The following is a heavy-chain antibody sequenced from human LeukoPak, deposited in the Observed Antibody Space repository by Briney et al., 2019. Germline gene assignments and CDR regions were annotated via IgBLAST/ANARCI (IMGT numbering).Heavy chain of an antibody. Sequence: SETLSLTCAVSGYSISNGYYWGWIRQPPGKGLEWIGSIYHSGSTYYNPSLKSRVTISVDTSKNQFSLKLSSVTAADTAVYYCARVDYDSSGYHDAFDIWGQGTMVTVSS. J-gene: IGHJ3*02. CDR3: ARVDYDSSGYHDAFDI. V-gene: IGHV4-38-2*01. D-gene: IGHD3-22*01. CDR2: IYHSGST. CDR1: GYSISNGYY.